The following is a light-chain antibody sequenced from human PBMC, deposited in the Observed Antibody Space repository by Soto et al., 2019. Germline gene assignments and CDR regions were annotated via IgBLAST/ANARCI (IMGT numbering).Light chain of an antibody. CDR2: GAS. CDR1: QSVSSN. Sequence: EIVMTQSPATLSVSPGERAILSCRASQSVSSNLAWYQQKPGQAPRLLIYGASTRATGIPARFTGSGSGTEFTLTISSLQSEDFAVYYCRHYNNWPPWTFGQGTKVDIK. J-gene: IGKJ1*01. V-gene: IGKV3-15*01. CDR3: RHYNNWPPWT.